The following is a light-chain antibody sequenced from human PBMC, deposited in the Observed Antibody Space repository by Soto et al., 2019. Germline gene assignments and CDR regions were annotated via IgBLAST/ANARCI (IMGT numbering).Light chain of an antibody. V-gene: IGKV3-20*01. CDR1: QSVSSSY. Sequence: EIVLTQSPGTLSLSPLERATLSCRASQSVSSSYLAWYQQKPGQAPRLVIYGASSRTTGIPDRFSGSGCGTDFTLTISRLEPEDFAVYYCQQYGSSRWTFGQGTKVDIK. CDR2: GAS. CDR3: QQYGSSRWT. J-gene: IGKJ1*01.